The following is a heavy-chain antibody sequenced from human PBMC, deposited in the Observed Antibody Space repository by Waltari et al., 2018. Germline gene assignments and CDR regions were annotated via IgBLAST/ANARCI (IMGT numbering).Heavy chain of an antibody. CDR3: ARGGVPDYYGSGSPYRNWFDP. CDR1: GGSFSGYH. J-gene: IGHJ5*02. V-gene: IGHV4-34*02. Sequence: QVQLKQWGAGTLKPSDTLSLTCGVYGGSFSGYHWTWVRQSPGKGLEWIGEVNNGGVTNYSPALKSRVTISVDASKNQFSLCVRSVTAADTAVYYCARGGVPDYYGSGSPYRNWFDPWGQGTLVTVSS. CDR2: VNNGGVT. D-gene: IGHD3-10*01.